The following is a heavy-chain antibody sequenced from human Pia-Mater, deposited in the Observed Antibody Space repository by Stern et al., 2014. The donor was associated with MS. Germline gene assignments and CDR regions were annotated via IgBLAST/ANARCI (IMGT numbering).Heavy chain of an antibody. CDR3: ATAIYSSGWGGWFDP. V-gene: IGHV5-51*01. D-gene: IGHD6-19*01. CDR1: GYKFINYW. J-gene: IGHJ5*02. Sequence: VQLVQSGAEVKKPGESLRISCKGSGYKFINYWIGWVRQMPGKGLEWMGVIYPDASDTKYRRSFQGQVTISAAQSVSPAYLQRSSLKASNPAIYYCATAIYSSGWGGWFDPWGQGTLVTVSS. CDR2: IYPDASDT.